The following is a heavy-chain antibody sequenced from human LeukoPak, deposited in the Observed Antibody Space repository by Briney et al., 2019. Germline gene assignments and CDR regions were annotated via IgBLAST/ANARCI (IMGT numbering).Heavy chain of an antibody. J-gene: IGHJ4*02. D-gene: IGHD3-10*01. CDR1: GGSFSGYY. Sequence: PSETLSLTCAVYGGSFSGYYWSWIRQPPGKGLEWIGEINHSGSTNYNPSLKSRVTISVDTSKNKFSLKLSSVTAADTAVYYCARGARRAGTMVRGGFFDYWGQGTLVTVSS. V-gene: IGHV4-34*01. CDR3: ARGARRAGTMVRGGFFDY. CDR2: INHSGST.